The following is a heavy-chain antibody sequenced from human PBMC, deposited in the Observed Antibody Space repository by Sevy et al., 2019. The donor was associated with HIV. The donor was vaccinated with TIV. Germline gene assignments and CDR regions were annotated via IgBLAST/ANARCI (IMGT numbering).Heavy chain of an antibody. D-gene: IGHD6-13*01. Sequence: ASVKVSCKASGYTFTGYYMHWVRQAPGQGLEWMGRINPSSGGTIYAQRFQGRVTMTRDTSISTAYMELSRLRSDETAVYYCARSTYSSNSGWALDIWGQGTKVTVSS. J-gene: IGHJ3*02. CDR1: GYTFTGYY. CDR2: INPSSGGT. CDR3: ARSTYSSNSGWALDI. V-gene: IGHV1-2*06.